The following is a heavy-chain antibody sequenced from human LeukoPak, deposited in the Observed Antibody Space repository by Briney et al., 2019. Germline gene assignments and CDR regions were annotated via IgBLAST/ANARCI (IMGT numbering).Heavy chain of an antibody. V-gene: IGHV4-59*08. CDR2: IYNSEST. Sequence: SETLSLICTVSGGSIGGYYWSWIRQPPGKGLEWIGYIYNSESTNYNPSLKSRVTISVDTSKNQFSLRLISVTAADTAVYYCARHGYYFGSGSYFQHWGQGTLVTVSS. CDR3: ARHGYYFGSGSYFQH. CDR1: GGSIGGYY. J-gene: IGHJ1*01. D-gene: IGHD3-10*01.